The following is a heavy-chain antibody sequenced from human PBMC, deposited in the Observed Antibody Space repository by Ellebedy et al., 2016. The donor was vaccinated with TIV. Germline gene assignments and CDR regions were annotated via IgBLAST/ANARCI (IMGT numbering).Heavy chain of an antibody. CDR2: ISGSSSTI. Sequence: PGGSLRLSCAASGFTFTSYSMNWVRQAPGKGLEWVSYISGSSSTIHYADSVKGRFTISRDNAKNSLYLQMNSLRAEDTAIYYCAKELTYGSGRPLDHWGQGTLVTVSS. CDR1: GFTFTSYS. CDR3: AKELTYGSGRPLDH. V-gene: IGHV3-48*01. D-gene: IGHD3-10*01. J-gene: IGHJ4*02.